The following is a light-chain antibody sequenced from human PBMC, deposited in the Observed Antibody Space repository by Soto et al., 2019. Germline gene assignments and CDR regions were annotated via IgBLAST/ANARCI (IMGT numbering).Light chain of an antibody. CDR3: QQSFSTPRIP. J-gene: IGKJ5*01. Sequence: DIQMTQSPSSLSASVGDRVTITCRASESISSYLNWYQQKPGKAPKLLIYAASSLQSGVPSRFSGSGAGTDFTLPISSLQPEDFATYYCQQSFSTPRIPFGQGTRLEIK. V-gene: IGKV1-39*01. CDR1: ESISSY. CDR2: AAS.